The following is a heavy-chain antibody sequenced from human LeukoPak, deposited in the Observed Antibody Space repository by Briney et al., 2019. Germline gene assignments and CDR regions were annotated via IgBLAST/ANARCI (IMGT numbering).Heavy chain of an antibody. CDR3: ARDLATSDSTFGS. J-gene: IGHJ4*02. CDR2: ISTYNGNT. Sequence: GASVKVSCKASGYIFTSYGISWVRQAPGQGLEWMGWISTYNGNTNYAQKLQGRVTMTTDTSTTTAYLELRSLTSADTAVYYCARDLATSDSTFGSWGQGTLVTVSS. CDR1: GYIFTSYG. V-gene: IGHV1-18*01. D-gene: IGHD2-21*02.